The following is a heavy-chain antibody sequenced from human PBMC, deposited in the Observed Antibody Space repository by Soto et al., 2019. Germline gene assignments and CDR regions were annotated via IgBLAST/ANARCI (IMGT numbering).Heavy chain of an antibody. D-gene: IGHD6-19*01. J-gene: IGHJ4*02. CDR1: GYTFTSYG. CDR2: ISAYNGNT. CDR3: ARDSSSGWYFIL. V-gene: IGHV1-18*01. Sequence: ASVKVSCKASGYTFTSYGISWVRQAPGQGLEWMGWISAYNGNTNYAQKLQGRVTMTTDTSTSTAYMELRSLRSDDTAVNYCARDSSSGWYFILWGQGTLVTVSS.